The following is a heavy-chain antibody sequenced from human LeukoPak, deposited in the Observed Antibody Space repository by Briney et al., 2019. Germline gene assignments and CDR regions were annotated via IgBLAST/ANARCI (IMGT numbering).Heavy chain of an antibody. V-gene: IGHV4-39*07. CDR1: GGSISISSSY. Sequence: KASETLSLTCTVSGGSISISSSYWGWIRQPPGKGLEWVGEIYHSGSTYYNPSLKSRVTISVDTSKNQFSLKLSSVTAADTAVYYCARGGAAQTPITDWGQGTLVTVSS. J-gene: IGHJ4*02. CDR3: ARGGAAQTPITD. D-gene: IGHD3-10*01. CDR2: IYHSGST.